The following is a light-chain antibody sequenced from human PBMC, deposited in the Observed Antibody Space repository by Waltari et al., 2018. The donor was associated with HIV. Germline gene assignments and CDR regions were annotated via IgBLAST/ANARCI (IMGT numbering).Light chain of an antibody. CDR2: DAS. CDR1: QSVSDS. J-gene: IGKJ4*01. V-gene: IGKV3-11*01. Sequence: EVVWTQSPATLSLSPGERATLSCRARQSVSDSLAWFQQKPGQAPRLLIYDASNRATGIPSRFSGSGSGTDFTLTISSLEPEDFAVYYCQQRSNWRRSGLTFGGGTKVEIK. CDR3: QQRSNWRRSGLT.